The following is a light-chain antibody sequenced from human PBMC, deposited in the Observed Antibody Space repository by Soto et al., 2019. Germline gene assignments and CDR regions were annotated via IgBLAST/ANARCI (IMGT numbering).Light chain of an antibody. J-gene: IGLJ1*01. V-gene: IGLV2-14*03. CDR3: RSYTNPMSYV. CDR1: SSDVGAYDY. Sequence: QSALTQPASVSGSPGQSITISCTGTSSDVGAYDYVSWYQQHPGKAPKLMIYDVYARPSGVSHRFSGSKSGNTASLTISGLQSDDEADYYCRSYTNPMSYVFGAGTKLTVL. CDR2: DVY.